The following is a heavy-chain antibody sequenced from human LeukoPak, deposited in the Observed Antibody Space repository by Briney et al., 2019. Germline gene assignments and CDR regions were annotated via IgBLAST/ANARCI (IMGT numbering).Heavy chain of an antibody. CDR2: TVSRGTT. V-gene: IGHV3-23*01. CDR3: GKNRYSGSLSPFDI. D-gene: IGHD1-26*01. J-gene: IGHJ3*02. CDR1: GFTFTSDA. Sequence: GGSLRLSCVASGFTFTSDAMNWVRQAPGKGLEWVSSTVSRGTTQYADSVKGRFTVSRDTSKNTLYLQMNSLRAEDTAVYYCGKNRYSGSLSPFDIWGQGTMVTVSS.